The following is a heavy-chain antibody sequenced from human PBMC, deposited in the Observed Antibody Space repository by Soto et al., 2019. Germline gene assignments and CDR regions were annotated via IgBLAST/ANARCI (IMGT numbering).Heavy chain of an antibody. CDR2: IYYSGST. D-gene: IGHD3-10*01. Sequence: SETLSLTCTVSGGSIISGGYYFICIRQHPWNGLEWIGYIYYSGSTYYNPSLKSRVTISVDTSKNQFSLKLSSVTAADTAVYYCARHGSGSYYNTFSRPSNFDYWGQGTLVTVSS. CDR3: ARHGSGSYYNTFSRPSNFDY. CDR1: GGSIISGGYY. V-gene: IGHV4-31*03. J-gene: IGHJ4*02.